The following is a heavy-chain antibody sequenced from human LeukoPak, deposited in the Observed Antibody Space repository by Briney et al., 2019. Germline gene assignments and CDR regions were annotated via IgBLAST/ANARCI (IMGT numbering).Heavy chain of an antibody. CDR1: GGAITNDGYY. D-gene: IGHD3-3*01. CDR2: IYVTGST. CDR3: ARNPGYSNYWSGPNWFDP. J-gene: IGHJ5*02. Sequence: PSETLSLTCTVSGGAITNDGYYWTWIRQHPGKGLEWIAYIYVTGSTYYNPSLQSRVTMSLDTSKNQFSLKLSSVTAADTAVYYCARNPGYSNYWSGPNWFDPWGQGTLVTVSS. V-gene: IGHV4-31*03.